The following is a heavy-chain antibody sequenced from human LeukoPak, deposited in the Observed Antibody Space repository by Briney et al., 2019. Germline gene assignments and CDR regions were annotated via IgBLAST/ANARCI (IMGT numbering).Heavy chain of an antibody. CDR1: GFTFSSYA. CDR2: MSYDGSNK. CDR3: ARDSYSSSPAQPDY. Sequence: GGSLRLSCAASGFTFSSYAMHWVRQAPGKGLGWVAVMSYDGSNKYYADSEKGRFTISRDNSKNTLYLQMNSLRAEDTAVYYCARDSYSSSPAQPDYWGQGTLVTVSS. V-gene: IGHV3-30*01. J-gene: IGHJ4*02. D-gene: IGHD6-6*01.